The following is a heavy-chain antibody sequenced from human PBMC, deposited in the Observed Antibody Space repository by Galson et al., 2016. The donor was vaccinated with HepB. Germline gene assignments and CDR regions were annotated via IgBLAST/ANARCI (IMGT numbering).Heavy chain of an antibody. J-gene: IGHJ4*02. CDR1: EFTFSAYT. V-gene: IGHV3-69-1*01. Sequence: SLRLSCAASEFTFSAYTMNWVRQAPGKGLEWVSSISGAGSIYYADSVKGRFTISRDNAKDTLFLQMNSLRAEDTAVYFCARYDYYEGIDYWGQGTLVIVSS. CDR2: ISGAGSI. D-gene: IGHD3-16*01. CDR3: ARYDYYEGIDY.